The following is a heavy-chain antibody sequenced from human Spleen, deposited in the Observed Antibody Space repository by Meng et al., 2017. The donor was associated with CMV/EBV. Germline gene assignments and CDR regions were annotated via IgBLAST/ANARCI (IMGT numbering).Heavy chain of an antibody. CDR2: IIPMFRKT. D-gene: IGHD6-6*01. V-gene: IGHV1-69*05. CDR3: ARDPDSRAPEDDY. Sequence: TASGGTFSSYAINWVRQAPGHGLEWIGNIIPMFRKTNYAQKFQGRVTITTGESSGTVFMELSSLTLDDTAIYFCARDPDSRAPEDDYWGQGTLVTVSS. CDR1: GGTFSSYA. J-gene: IGHJ4*02.